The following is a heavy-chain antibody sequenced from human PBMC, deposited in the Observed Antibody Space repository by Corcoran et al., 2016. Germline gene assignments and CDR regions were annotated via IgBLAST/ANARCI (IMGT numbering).Heavy chain of an antibody. CDR1: GYSFTSYW. CDR3: ARLSRRKLWFGELSLGY. J-gene: IGHJ4*02. Sequence: VQLVQSGAEVKKPGESLKLSCKGSGYSFTSYWFGWVRQMPGKGLEWMGIIYPGDSDTRYSPSFQGQVTISADKSISTAYLQWSSLKASDTAMYYCARLSRRKLWFGELSLGYWGQGTLVTVSS. CDR2: IYPGDSDT. V-gene: IGHV5-51*01. D-gene: IGHD3-10*01.